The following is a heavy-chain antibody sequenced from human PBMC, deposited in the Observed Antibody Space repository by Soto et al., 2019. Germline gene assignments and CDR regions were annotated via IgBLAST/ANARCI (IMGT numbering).Heavy chain of an antibody. CDR1: GFTFSSYA. CDR2: ISGSGGST. D-gene: IGHD1-7*01. Sequence: VQLVESGGGVVQPGRSLRLSCAASGFTFSSYAMSWVRQAPGKGLEWVSAISGSGGSTYYADSVKGRFTISRDNSKNTLYLQMNSLRAEDTAVYYCAKVPLNYGWFDPWGQGTLVTVSS. V-gene: IGHV3-23*04. J-gene: IGHJ5*02. CDR3: AKVPLNYGWFDP.